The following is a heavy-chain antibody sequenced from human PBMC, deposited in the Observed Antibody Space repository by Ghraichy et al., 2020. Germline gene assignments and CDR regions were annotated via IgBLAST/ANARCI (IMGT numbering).Heavy chain of an antibody. CDR1: GGSISSSSYY. J-gene: IGHJ4*02. CDR2: IYYSGST. V-gene: IGHV4-39*01. Sequence: SETLSLTCTVSGGSISSSSYYWGWIRQPPGKGLEWIGSIYYSGSTYYNPSLKSRVTISVDTSKNQFSLKLSSVTAADTAVYYCARLPVGATENYFDYWGQGTLVTVSS. D-gene: IGHD1-26*01. CDR3: ARLPVGATENYFDY.